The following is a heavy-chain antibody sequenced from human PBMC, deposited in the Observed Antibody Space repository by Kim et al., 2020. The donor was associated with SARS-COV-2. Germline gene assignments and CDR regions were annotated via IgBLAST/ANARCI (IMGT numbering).Heavy chain of an antibody. CDR3: ASSGYDYRGRYYHYGMDV. J-gene: IGHJ6*02. CDR2: IYPGDSDT. V-gene: IGHV5-51*01. Sequence: GESLKISCKGSGYSFTSYWIGWVRQMPGKGLEWMGIIYPGDSDTRYSPSFQGQVTISADKSISTAYLQWSSLKASDTAMYYCASSGYDYRGRYYHYGMDVWGQGTTVTVSS. CDR1: GYSFTSYW. D-gene: IGHD5-12*01.